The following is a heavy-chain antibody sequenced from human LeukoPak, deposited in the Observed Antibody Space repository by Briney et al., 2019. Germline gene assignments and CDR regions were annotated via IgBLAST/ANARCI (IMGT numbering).Heavy chain of an antibody. D-gene: IGHD4-17*01. CDR3: ARWVGYGDYFDY. CDR1: GGSISSGSYY. J-gene: IGHJ4*02. Sequence: PSEALSLTCTVSGGSISSGSYYWSWIRQPAGKGLEWIGRIYTSGSTNYSPSLKSRVTISVDTSKNQFSLKLSSVTAADTAVYYCARWVGYGDYFDYWGQGTLVTVSS. V-gene: IGHV4-61*02. CDR2: IYTSGST.